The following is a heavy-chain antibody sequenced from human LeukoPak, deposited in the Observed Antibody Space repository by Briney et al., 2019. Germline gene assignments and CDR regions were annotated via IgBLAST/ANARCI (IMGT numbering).Heavy chain of an antibody. V-gene: IGHV4-30-2*01. D-gene: IGHD2/OR15-2a*01. Sequence: SETLSLTCAVSGGSISSGGYSWSWVRQPPGKGLEWIGYIYHSGSTYYNPPLKSRVTISVDRSKNQFSLKLSSVTAADTAVYYCARGGGTTRDAFDIWGQGTMVTVSS. CDR3: ARGGGTTRDAFDI. CDR1: GGSISSGGYS. CDR2: IYHSGST. J-gene: IGHJ3*02.